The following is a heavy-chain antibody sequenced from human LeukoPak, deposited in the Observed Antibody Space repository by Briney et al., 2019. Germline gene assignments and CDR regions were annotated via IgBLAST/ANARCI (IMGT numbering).Heavy chain of an antibody. V-gene: IGHV4-39*01. CDR3: ARSTRRYGSSDYIDY. CDR2: SSYSGRT. J-gene: IGHJ4*02. D-gene: IGHD3-10*01. Sequence: PSETLSLTCTVSGGSVSSNACYWGWIRQSPGKGLEWIAISSYSGRTYYHPSLKSRVTISLDTSSNQFSLKLTSVTAADTAVYYCARSTRRYGSSDYIDYWGQGTLVTVSS. CDR1: GGSVSSNACY.